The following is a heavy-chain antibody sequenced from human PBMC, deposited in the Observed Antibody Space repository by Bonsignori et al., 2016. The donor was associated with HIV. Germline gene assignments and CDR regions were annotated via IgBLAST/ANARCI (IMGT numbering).Heavy chain of an antibody. D-gene: IGHD3-22*01. CDR3: ARGARSIPITMIVVTKYWFDP. J-gene: IGHJ5*02. CDR1: GYTFTSYG. CDR2: ISAYNGNT. Sequence: ASVKVSCKASGYTFTSYGISWVRQAPGQGLEWMGWISAYNGNTNYAQKLQGRVTMTTDTSTSTAYMELRSLRSDDTAVYYCARGARSIPITMIVVTKYWFDPWGQGTLVTVSS. V-gene: IGHV1-18*01.